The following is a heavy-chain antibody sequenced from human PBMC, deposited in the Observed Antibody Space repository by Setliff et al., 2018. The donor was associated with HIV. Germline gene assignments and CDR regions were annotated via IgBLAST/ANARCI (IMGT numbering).Heavy chain of an antibody. V-gene: IGHV4-61*09. CDR2: IYTSGST. J-gene: IGHJ6*03. CDR3: ARGARLLAGYSDRWDYYYMAV. Sequence: PSETLSLTCTVSGGSISSGSYYWSWIRQPAGKGLEWIGHIYTSGSTSYNPSLKSRLTISLDTKNQFSLKLSSVTAADTAVYYCARGARLLAGYSDRWDYYYMAVWGKGTTVTVSS. CDR1: GGSISSGSYY. D-gene: IGHD6-13*01.